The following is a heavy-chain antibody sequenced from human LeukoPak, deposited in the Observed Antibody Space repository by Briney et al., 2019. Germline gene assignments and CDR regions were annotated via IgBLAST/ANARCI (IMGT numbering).Heavy chain of an antibody. CDR1: GGTFSSYA. D-gene: IGHD3-22*01. J-gene: IGHJ4*02. V-gene: IGHV1-69*04. CDR3: AREWTYYDSSGGDY. Sequence: SVKVSCKASGGTFSSYAISWVRQAPGQGLEWMGRIIPILGIANYAQKLQGRVTMTTDTSTSTAYMELRSLRSDDTAVYYCAREWTYYDSSGGDYWGQGTLVTVSS. CDR2: IIPILGIA.